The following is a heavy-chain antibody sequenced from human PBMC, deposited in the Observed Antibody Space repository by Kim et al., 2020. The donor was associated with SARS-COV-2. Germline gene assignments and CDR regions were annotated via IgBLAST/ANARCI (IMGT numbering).Heavy chain of an antibody. CDR3: AREGVEITIMRGFRRYGMDV. V-gene: IGHV4-61*01. CDR2: IYYSGST. D-gene: IGHD3-10*01. Sequence: SETLSLTCTVSGGSVSSGSYYWSWIRQPPGKGPEWIGYIYYSGSTNYNPSLKSRVTISVDTSKNQFSLKLSSVTAADTAVYYCAREGVEITIMRGFRRYGMDVWCLGTTVTVSS. CDR1: GGSVSSGSYY. J-gene: IGHJ6*02.